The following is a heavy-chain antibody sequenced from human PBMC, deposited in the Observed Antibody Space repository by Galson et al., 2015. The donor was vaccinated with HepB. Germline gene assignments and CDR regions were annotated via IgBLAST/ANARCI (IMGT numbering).Heavy chain of an antibody. CDR2: IWKDGSNK. J-gene: IGHJ4*02. V-gene: IGHV3-33*01. D-gene: IGHD5-18*01. CDR3: AREDRYTYIVSFDY. Sequence: VRQAPGKGLEWVALIWKDGSNKYYADSVKGRFSISRDNSKNALYLQMNSLRAEDTAMYFCAREDRYTYIVSFDYWGQGARVTVSS.